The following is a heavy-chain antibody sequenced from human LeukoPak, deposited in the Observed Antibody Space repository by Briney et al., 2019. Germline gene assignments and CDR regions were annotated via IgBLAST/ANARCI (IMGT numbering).Heavy chain of an antibody. J-gene: IGHJ4*02. CDR2: ISGSGGST. Sequence: PGGSLRLSCTASGFTFSHYAMTWVRQAPGKGLEWVSAISGSGGSTYYADSVKGRFTISRDNSKNTLYLQMNSLRAEDTAVYYCAKETDILTGYYKDYWGQGTLVTVSS. CDR1: GFTFSHYA. CDR3: AKETDILTGYYKDY. V-gene: IGHV3-23*01. D-gene: IGHD3-9*01.